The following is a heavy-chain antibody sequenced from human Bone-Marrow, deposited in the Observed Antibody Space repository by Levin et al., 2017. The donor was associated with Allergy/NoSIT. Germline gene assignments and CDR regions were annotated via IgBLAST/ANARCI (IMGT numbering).Heavy chain of an antibody. CDR3: ARIDNLNSEWSFDY. CDR2: IDWDDDK. J-gene: IGHJ4*02. D-gene: IGHD1-7*01. V-gene: IGHV2-70*01. Sequence: SGPTLVKPTQTLTLTCTFSGFSLNSSGLCVSWIRQPPGKALEWLALIDWDDDKFYNTSLETRLTISKDTSKNQVVLTMTNMDPVDTATYYCARIDNLNSEWSFDYWGQGALVTVSS. CDR1: GFSLNSSGLC.